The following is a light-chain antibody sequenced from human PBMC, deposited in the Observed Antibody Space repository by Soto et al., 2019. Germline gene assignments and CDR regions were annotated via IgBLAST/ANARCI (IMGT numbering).Light chain of an antibody. V-gene: IGKV1-5*03. CDR3: QQYNSYSGT. CDR1: QGIGNG. CDR2: RAS. Sequence: DIQMTQSPSTLPAFVEARVPIICGAGQGIGNGLAWYQQKPGKAPKLLIYRASTLESGVPSRFSGSVSGTEFTLTISSLQPDDFATYFCQQYNSYSGTFGPGTKVDIK. J-gene: IGKJ3*01.